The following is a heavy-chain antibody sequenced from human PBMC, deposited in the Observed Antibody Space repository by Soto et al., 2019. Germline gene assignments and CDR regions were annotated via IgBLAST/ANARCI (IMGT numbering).Heavy chain of an antibody. CDR1: GGSISSGDYY. CDR2: IHYSGSS. CDR3: ARDTRGLLDY. V-gene: IGHV4-30-4*01. Sequence: QVQLQESGPGLVKPSQTLSLTCTVSGGSISSGDYYWSWIREPPGKGLEWIGYIHYSGSSYNNPFLKSRITMSVDMSKNQFSLKLNSVTAADTAVYYCARDTRGLLDYWGQGTLVTVSS. J-gene: IGHJ4*02. D-gene: IGHD2-15*01.